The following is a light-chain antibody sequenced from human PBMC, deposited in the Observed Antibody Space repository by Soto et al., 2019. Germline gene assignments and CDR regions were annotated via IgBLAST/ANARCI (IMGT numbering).Light chain of an antibody. CDR3: QQSYTLSPLT. Sequence: DIQMTQSPSSLSASVGDRFIITCRTSHSISNYLNWYQHKPGKAPKVLISAASNLQSGVPSRFSGSGSGTVFTLTISSLQPEDFATYFCQQSYTLSPLTFGGGTKVDIK. CDR2: AAS. CDR1: HSISNY. V-gene: IGKV1-39*01. J-gene: IGKJ4*01.